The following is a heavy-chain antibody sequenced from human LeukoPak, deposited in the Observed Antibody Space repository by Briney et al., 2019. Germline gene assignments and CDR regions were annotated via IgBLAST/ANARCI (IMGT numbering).Heavy chain of an antibody. D-gene: IGHD3-10*01. Sequence: GRSLRLSCVVSGFSFDEYTMHWVRQTPGKALEWVSGISSDNRSVGTADSLKGRYIISRDNAKSTLYLQMNSLRPEDTAVYYCTRRGQGFDYWGQGTLVTVSS. CDR2: ISSDNRSV. CDR1: GFSFDEYT. V-gene: IGHV3-9*01. J-gene: IGHJ4*02. CDR3: TRRGQGFDY.